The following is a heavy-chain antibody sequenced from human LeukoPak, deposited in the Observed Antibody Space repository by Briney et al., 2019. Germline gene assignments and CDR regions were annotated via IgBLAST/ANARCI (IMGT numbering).Heavy chain of an antibody. V-gene: IGHV4-61*01. Sequence: PSETLSLTCTVSGVSVSSGTHYWSWIRQPPGKGLEWIGYIYYSGSTNYHTSLKSRVTVSVDTSKNQCSLKLSSVTTADTAVYYCTRSTNLEAFDMWGQGTMVTVSS. CDR1: GVSVSSGTHY. CDR3: TRSTNLEAFDM. D-gene: IGHD2-8*01. CDR2: IYYSGST. J-gene: IGHJ3*02.